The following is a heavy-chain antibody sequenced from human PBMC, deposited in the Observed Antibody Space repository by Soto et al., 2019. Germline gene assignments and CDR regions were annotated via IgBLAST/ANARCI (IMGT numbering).Heavy chain of an antibody. Sequence: QVQLVQSGAEVKKPGASVNVSCKASGYTFTTYSVTWMRQAPGQGLEWMGWINAFSGITKYAQNPQDRITMTTDTSTRTAYMXLRSLRSEDTAIYYCAREKFYGSSGYYVGNWYFDLWGRGTLVTVSS. CDR1: GYTFTTYS. D-gene: IGHD3-22*01. V-gene: IGHV1-18*04. CDR2: INAFSGIT. CDR3: AREKFYGSSGYYVGNWYFDL. J-gene: IGHJ2*01.